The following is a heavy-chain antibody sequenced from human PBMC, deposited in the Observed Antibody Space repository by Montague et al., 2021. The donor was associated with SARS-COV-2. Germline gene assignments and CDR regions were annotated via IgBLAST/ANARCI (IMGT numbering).Heavy chain of an antibody. CDR1: GSWYSGSY. CDR3: ARGSGCSGGSCYSEWDPYYYYGMDV. J-gene: IGHJ6*02. CDR2: FCFKKKT. V-gene: IGHV4-34*01. Sequence: SETLSLTCSGLGSWYSGSYRKSTRLNSSHGIDSYAVFCFKKKTNYNPSLKSRVTISVDTSKNQFSLKLSSVTAADTAVYYCARGSGCSGGSCYSEWDPYYYYGMDVWGQGTTVTVSS. D-gene: IGHD2-15*01.